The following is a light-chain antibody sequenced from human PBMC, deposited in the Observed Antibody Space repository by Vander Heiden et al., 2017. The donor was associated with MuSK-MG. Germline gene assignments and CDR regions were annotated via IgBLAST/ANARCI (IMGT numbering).Light chain of an antibody. J-gene: IGKJ1*01. CDR1: QSVSSN. CDR2: GAS. CDR3: QQDNNLHT. V-gene: IGKV3-15*01. Sequence: EMVMTQSPATLSVSPGERATLSCRASQSVSSNLAWYQQKPGQAPRLLIYGASTRANGIPDRFSGSGSGTEFTLTSSSRQSEDFAVYYWQQDNNLHTFGQGTKVEIK.